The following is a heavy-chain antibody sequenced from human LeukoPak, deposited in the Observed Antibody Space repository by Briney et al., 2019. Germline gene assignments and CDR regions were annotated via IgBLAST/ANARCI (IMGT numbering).Heavy chain of an antibody. CDR1: GYTFTSYA. CDR2: IIPILDIA. V-gene: IGHV1-69*04. J-gene: IGHJ2*01. CDR3: ARDLSAVAGAGYFDL. Sequence: SVKVSCKASGYTFTSYAMHWVRQAPGQGLEWMGRIIPILDIANYAQKFQGRVTITADKSTSTAYMELSSLRSEDTAVYYCARDLSAVAGAGYFDLWGRGTLVTVSS. D-gene: IGHD6-19*01.